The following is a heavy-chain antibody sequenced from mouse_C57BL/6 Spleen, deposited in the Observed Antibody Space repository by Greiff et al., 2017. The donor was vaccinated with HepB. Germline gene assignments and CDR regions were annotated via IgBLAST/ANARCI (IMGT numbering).Heavy chain of an antibody. CDR3: ARWTAQATLLDY. CDR1: GYTFTSYW. CDR2: IDPSDSYT. V-gene: IGHV1-69*01. Sequence: QVQLKQPGAELVMPGASVKLSCKASGYTFTSYWMHWVKQRPGQGLEWIGEIDPSDSYTNYNQKFKGKSTLTVDKSSSTAYMQLSSLTSEDSAVYYCARWTAQATLLDYWGQGTSVTVSS. D-gene: IGHD3-2*02. J-gene: IGHJ4*01.